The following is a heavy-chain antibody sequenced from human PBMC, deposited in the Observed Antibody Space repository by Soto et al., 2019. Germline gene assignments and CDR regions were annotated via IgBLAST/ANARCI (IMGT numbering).Heavy chain of an antibody. D-gene: IGHD6-13*01. Sequence: GVLSLSCAASGFTFSSYWMSWVRQAPGKGLEWVANMKQDGSEKYYVDSVKGRFTISRDNAKNSLYLQMNSLRAEDTAVFYCARDEGIAAADYFDYWGQGTLVTVSS. J-gene: IGHJ4*02. CDR3: ARDEGIAAADYFDY. V-gene: IGHV3-7*04. CDR1: GFTFSSYW. CDR2: MKQDGSEK.